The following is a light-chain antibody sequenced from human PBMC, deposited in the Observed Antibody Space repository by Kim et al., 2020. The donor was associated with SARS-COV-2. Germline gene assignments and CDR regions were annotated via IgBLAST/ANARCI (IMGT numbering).Light chain of an antibody. CDR3: QQYGSSPLT. J-gene: IGKJ4*01. Sequence: EIVLTQSPGTLSLSPGERATLSCRASQSVSSSYLAWYQQKPGQAPRLLIYGASSRDTGIPYRFSGSGSGTDFTLTISRLEPEDFAVYYCQQYGSSPLTFGGGTKVDIK. CDR1: QSVSSSY. V-gene: IGKV3-20*01. CDR2: GAS.